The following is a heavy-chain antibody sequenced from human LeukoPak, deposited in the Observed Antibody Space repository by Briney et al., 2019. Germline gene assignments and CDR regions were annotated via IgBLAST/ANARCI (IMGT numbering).Heavy chain of an antibody. Sequence: PGRSLRLSCAASGFTFDDYAIHWVRQAPGKGLEWVSGISWNSGSIGYADSVKGRFTISRDNSKNTLYLQMNSLRAEDTAVYYCAKIELVVVPAATSGGDLDYWGQGTLVTVSS. V-gene: IGHV3-9*01. CDR3: AKIELVVVPAATSGGDLDY. CDR2: ISWNSGSI. CDR1: GFTFDDYA. D-gene: IGHD2-2*01. J-gene: IGHJ4*02.